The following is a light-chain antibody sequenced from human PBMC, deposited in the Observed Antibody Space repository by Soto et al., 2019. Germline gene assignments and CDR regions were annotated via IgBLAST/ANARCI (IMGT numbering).Light chain of an antibody. CDR2: ANN. CDR1: SSNIGAGHD. CDR3: QSYDNSLSGLYV. J-gene: IGLJ1*01. V-gene: IGLV1-40*01. Sequence: QSVLTQPPSVSGAPGQRVTISCTGSSSNIGAGHDVHWFQQLPGTAPKLLIYANNNRPSGVPDRFSGSKSGASASLAITGLRAEDEADYYCQSYDNSLSGLYVFGTGTKLTVL.